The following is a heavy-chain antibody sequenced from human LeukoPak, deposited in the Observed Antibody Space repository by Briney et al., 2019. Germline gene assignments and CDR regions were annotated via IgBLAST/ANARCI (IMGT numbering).Heavy chain of an antibody. CDR3: ARGRITMVRGVTRDYFFDY. CDR2: MNPNSGNT. D-gene: IGHD3-10*01. Sequence: ASVKVSCKASGYTFTSYDINWVRQATGQGLKWMGWMNPNSGNTGYAQKFQGRVTMTRNTSISTAYMELSSLRSEDTAVYYCARGRITMVRGVTRDYFFDYWGQGTLVTVSS. J-gene: IGHJ4*02. CDR1: GYTFTSYD. V-gene: IGHV1-8*01.